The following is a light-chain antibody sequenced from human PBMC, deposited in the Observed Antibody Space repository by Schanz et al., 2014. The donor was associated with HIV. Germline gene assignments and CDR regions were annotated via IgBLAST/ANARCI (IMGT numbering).Light chain of an antibody. J-gene: IGKJ2*01. CDR1: QSVSSY. V-gene: IGKV3D-20*01. Sequence: EIVLTQSPATLSLSPGERATLSCRASQSVSSYLAWYQQKPGLAPRLLIYDASTRAAGIPDRFSGAGSGTDFTLTISSLEPEDFAVYYCQQYGSSPYTFGQGTKLEIK. CDR3: QQYGSSPYT. CDR2: DAS.